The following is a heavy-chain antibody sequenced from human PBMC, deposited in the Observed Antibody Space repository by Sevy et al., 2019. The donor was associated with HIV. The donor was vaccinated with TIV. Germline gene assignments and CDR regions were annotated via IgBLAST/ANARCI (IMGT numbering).Heavy chain of an antibody. J-gene: IGHJ6*02. Sequence: GGSLRISCTASGFSFNMYCMNWVRQAPGQGLEWVAHIKRNGSEKYYVDSVRGRFTISRDNAKNSLYRQMNSLRAEDTAVYYCARDCSSTSCLWGLDVRGQGTTVTVSS. V-gene: IGHV3-7*03. CDR2: IKRNGSEK. CDR1: GFSFNMYC. CDR3: ARDCSSTSCLWGLDV. D-gene: IGHD2-2*01.